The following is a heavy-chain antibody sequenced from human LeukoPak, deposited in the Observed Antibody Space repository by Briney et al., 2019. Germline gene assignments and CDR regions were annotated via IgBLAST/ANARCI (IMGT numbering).Heavy chain of an antibody. V-gene: IGHV4-30-4*01. CDR3: ARVPQAGTGYAFDI. D-gene: IGHD1-1*01. CDR1: GGSISSGDYY. Sequence: PSQTLSLTCTVSGGSISSGDYYWSWIRQPPGKGLEWIGYIYYSGSTYYNPSLKSRVTISVDTSKNQFSLKLSSVTAADTAVYYCARVPQAGTGYAFDIWGQGRMVTVSS. CDR2: IYYSGST. J-gene: IGHJ3*02.